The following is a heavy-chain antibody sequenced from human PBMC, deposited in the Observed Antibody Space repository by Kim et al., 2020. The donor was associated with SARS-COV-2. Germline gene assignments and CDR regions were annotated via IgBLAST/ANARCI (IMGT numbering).Heavy chain of an antibody. CDR2: VSYDGSNK. Sequence: GGSLRLSCAASGFTFSSYGMHWVRQAPGKGLEWVAVVSYDGSNKYYTDSVKGRFTISRDNSKNTLYLQMNSLRPEDTAVYYCAKDSREGSYYGAVDWGQGTLVTVSS. J-gene: IGHJ4*02. CDR3: AKDSREGSYYGAVD. CDR1: GFTFSSYG. V-gene: IGHV3-30*18. D-gene: IGHD3-10*01.